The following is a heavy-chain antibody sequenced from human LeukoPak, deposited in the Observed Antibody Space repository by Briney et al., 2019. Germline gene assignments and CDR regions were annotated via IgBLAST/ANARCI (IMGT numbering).Heavy chain of an antibody. V-gene: IGHV1-8*01. D-gene: IGHD1-26*01. CDR1: GFTFTSYD. J-gene: IGHJ4*02. CDR3: VRSICGSYLEAY. CDR2: MNPISGHT. Sequence: GASVKVSCRASGFTFTSYDINWVRQSTGQGLEWMGWMNPISGHTGYAQKFQGRVTMTRDTSLDAAYMELSSLSSADTGLYFCVRSICGSYLEAYWGQGTLVTVSS.